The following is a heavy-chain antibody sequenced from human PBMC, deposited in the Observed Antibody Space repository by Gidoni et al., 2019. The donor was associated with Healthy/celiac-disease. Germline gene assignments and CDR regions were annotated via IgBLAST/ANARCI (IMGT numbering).Heavy chain of an antibody. Sequence: QVQLQASGPGLVKPSDTLSLTCAVSGYSLRSGYYWGWIRQPPGKGLEWIGSIYHSGSTYYNPSLKSRVTISVDTSKNQFSLKLSSVTAADTAVYYCARGLSSSWYQYYFDYWGQGTLVTVSS. CDR2: IYHSGST. J-gene: IGHJ4*02. CDR1: GYSLRSGYY. CDR3: ARGLSSSWYQYYFDY. V-gene: IGHV4-38-2*01. D-gene: IGHD6-13*01.